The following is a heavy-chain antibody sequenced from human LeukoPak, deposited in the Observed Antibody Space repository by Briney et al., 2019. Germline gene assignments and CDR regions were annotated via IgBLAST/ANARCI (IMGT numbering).Heavy chain of an antibody. J-gene: IGHJ4*02. CDR1: GFTFSSYA. Sequence: GGSLRLSCAASGFTFSSYAMSWVRQAPGKGLEWVSAISGSGGSTYYADSVKGRFTISRDNSKNTLYLQMNSLRAEVTAVYYCAKETIWFGELYVDCWGQGTLVTVSS. CDR3: AKETIWFGELYVDC. CDR2: ISGSGGST. V-gene: IGHV3-23*01. D-gene: IGHD3-10*01.